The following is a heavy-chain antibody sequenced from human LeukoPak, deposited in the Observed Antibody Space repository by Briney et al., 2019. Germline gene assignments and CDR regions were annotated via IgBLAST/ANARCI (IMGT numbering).Heavy chain of an antibody. V-gene: IGHV1-46*01. Sequence: ASVKVSCKASGYTFTSYYMHWVRQAPGQGLEWMGIINPSGGSTSYAQKFQGRVTMTRDTSTSTVYMELSSLRVEDTAVYYCARALYCSPTNCRNDAFDIWGQGTMVTVSS. CDR2: INPSGGST. CDR1: GYTFTSYY. D-gene: IGHD2-2*01. CDR3: ARALYCSPTNCRNDAFDI. J-gene: IGHJ3*02.